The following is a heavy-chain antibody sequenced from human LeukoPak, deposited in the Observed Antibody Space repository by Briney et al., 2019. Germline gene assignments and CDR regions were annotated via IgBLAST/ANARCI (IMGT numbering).Heavy chain of an antibody. V-gene: IGHV3-48*02. Sequence: GGSLRLSCAASGFTFSNYNMNWVRQAPGKGLEWVSHITSSSTIYYADSVKGRFTISRDNAKNSLYLQMNSLRDQDTAVYYCARRFDSWGQGTLVTVSS. CDR2: ITSSSTI. CDR3: ARRFDS. CDR1: GFTFSNYN. J-gene: IGHJ4*02.